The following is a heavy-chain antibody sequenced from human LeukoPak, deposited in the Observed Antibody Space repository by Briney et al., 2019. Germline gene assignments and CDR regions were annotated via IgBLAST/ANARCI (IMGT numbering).Heavy chain of an antibody. J-gene: IGHJ3*02. V-gene: IGHV1-46*01. CDR2: INPSGGST. D-gene: IGHD3-10*01. Sequence: ASVKVSCKASGYTFTSYYMHWVRQAPGQGLEWMGIINPSGGSTSYAQKFQGRVTMTRDTSTSTVYMELSSLRSEDTAVYYCARDQGGKAMVRGKVPFDIWGQGTMVTVSS. CDR1: GYTFTSYY. CDR3: ARDQGGKAMVRGKVPFDI.